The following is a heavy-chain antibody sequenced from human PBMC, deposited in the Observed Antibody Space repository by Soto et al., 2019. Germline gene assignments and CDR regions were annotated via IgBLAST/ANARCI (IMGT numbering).Heavy chain of an antibody. D-gene: IGHD3-3*01. V-gene: IGHV3-33*01. CDR3: ARDMGYDFGSGYYTRYYGMDV. J-gene: IGHJ6*02. CDR1: GFTFSSYG. CDR2: IWYDGSNK. Sequence: QVQLVESGGGVVQPGRSLRLSCAASGFTFSSYGMHWVRQAPGKGLEWVAVIWYDGSNKYYADSVKGRFTISRDNSKNTLYLQMNSLRAEDTAVYYCARDMGYDFGSGYYTRYYGMDVWGQGTTVTVSS.